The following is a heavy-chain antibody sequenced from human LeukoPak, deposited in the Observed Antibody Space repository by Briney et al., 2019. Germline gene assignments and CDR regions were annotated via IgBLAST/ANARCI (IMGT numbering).Heavy chain of an antibody. D-gene: IGHD6-13*01. CDR1: GFTFSTYG. CDR2: IWSDASEK. V-gene: IGHV3-33*01. CDR3: GRAFPPLRTAAAGDY. Sequence: GRSLRLSCAASGFTFSTYGMHWVRQAPGRGLEWVAIIWSDASEKYYGDSVKGRFTISRDNSNNTVSLQMNSLRAEDTAVYYCGRAFPPLRTAAAGDYWGQGTLVTVSP. J-gene: IGHJ4*02.